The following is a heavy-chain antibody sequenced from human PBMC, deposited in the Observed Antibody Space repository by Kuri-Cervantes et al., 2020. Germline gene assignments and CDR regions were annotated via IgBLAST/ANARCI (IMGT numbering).Heavy chain of an antibody. CDR2: IYTSGST. J-gene: IGHJ6*03. D-gene: IGHD5-12*01. V-gene: IGHV4-38-2*01. CDR3: ARGDAVATSDAYYYQYMDL. Sequence: ESLKISCAVSGYSISSGYYWGWIRQPPGKGLEWIGRIYTSGSTNYNPSLKSRVTISVDKSKNQFSLKLSSVTAADTAVYYCARGDAVATSDAYYYQYMDLWGTGTAVTVSS. CDR1: GYSISSGYY.